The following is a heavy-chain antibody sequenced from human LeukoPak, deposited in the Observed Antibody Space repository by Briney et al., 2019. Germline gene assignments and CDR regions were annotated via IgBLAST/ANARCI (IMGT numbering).Heavy chain of an antibody. Sequence: SETLSLTCSVSGGSISSGSYYWGWIRQSPGKGREWIGSIYYSGRTYYNPYLKSRVTISVATSKNQFSLTLSSVTAADTAVYYCARHYDILTGFYSGRFHHWGQGTLVAVSS. J-gene: IGHJ4*02. CDR3: ARHYDILTGFYSGRFHH. D-gene: IGHD3-9*01. CDR1: GGSISSGSYY. V-gene: IGHV4-39*01. CDR2: IYYSGRT.